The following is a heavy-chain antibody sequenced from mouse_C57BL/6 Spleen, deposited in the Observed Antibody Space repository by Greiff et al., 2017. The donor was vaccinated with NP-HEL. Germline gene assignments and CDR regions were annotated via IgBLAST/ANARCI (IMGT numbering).Heavy chain of an antibody. CDR1: GYAFSSSW. Sequence: VQLQQSGPELVKPGASVKISCKASGYAFSSSWMNWVKQRPGKGLEWIGRIYPGDGDTNYNGKFKGKATLTADKSSSTAYMQLSSLTSEDSAVYFCARGRTTDFDYWGQGTTLTVSS. V-gene: IGHV1-82*01. J-gene: IGHJ2*01. CDR3: ARGRTTDFDY. D-gene: IGHD1-1*01. CDR2: IYPGDGDT.